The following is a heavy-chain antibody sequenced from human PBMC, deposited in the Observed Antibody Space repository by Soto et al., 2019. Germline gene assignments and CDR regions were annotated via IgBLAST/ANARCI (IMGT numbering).Heavy chain of an antibody. Sequence: SETLSLTCTVSGGSISSGGYYWSWIRRHPGKGLEWIGYIYYSGSTYYNPSLKSRVTISVDTSKNQFSLKLSSVTAADTAVYYCAREYSNYVHLDAFDIWGQGTMVTVSS. CDR2: IYYSGST. D-gene: IGHD4-4*01. CDR3: AREYSNYVHLDAFDI. J-gene: IGHJ3*02. CDR1: GGSISSGGYY. V-gene: IGHV4-31*03.